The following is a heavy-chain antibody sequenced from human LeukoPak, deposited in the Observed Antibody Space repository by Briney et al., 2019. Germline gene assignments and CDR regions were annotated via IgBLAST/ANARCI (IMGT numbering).Heavy chain of an antibody. CDR2: IYPGDSDT. V-gene: IGHV5-51*01. CDR1: GYSFTSYW. J-gene: IGHJ4*02. Sequence: GESLKISCKDSGYSFTSYWIGWVRQLPGKGLEWMGIIYPGDSDTRYSPSFQGQVTISADKSINTAYLQWSSLKASDTAIYYCARRGEAMDPFDYWGQGTLVTVSS. D-gene: IGHD5-18*01. CDR3: ARRGEAMDPFDY.